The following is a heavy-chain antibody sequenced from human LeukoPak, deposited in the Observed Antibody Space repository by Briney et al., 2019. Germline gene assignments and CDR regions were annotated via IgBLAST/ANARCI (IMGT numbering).Heavy chain of an antibody. CDR1: GFTFSSYE. J-gene: IGHJ1*01. CDR2: ISSSGNTI. D-gene: IGHD3-22*01. V-gene: IGHV3-48*03. CDR3: ARKNYDNSGYFHH. Sequence: PGGSLRLSYAASGFTFSSYEMNWVRQAPGKGLEWVSYISSSGNTIYYADSVKGRFTISRDNAKNSLYLQMNSLSAGDTAVYYCARKNYDNSGYFHHWGQGTLVTVSS.